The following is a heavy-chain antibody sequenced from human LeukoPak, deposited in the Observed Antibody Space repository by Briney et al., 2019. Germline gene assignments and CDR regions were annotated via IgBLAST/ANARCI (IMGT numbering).Heavy chain of an antibody. J-gene: IGHJ4*02. CDR1: GFSLNTDGVR. CDR2: IYWNDDK. V-gene: IGHV2-5*01. Sequence: SGPTLVNPTQTLTLTCTFSGFSLNTDGVRVGWIRQPPGKALEWLALIYWNDDKRFSPSLKTRLTITRDTSKNQVVLTMTNMDPVDTATHYCAHSTMSTGFDYWGQGTLVTVSS. CDR3: AHSTMSTGFDY. D-gene: IGHD4-17*01.